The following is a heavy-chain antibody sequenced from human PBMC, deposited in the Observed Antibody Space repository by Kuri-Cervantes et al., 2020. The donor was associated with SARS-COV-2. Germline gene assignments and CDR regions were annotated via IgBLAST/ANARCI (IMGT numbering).Heavy chain of an antibody. CDR1: GYTFTAYY. J-gene: IGHJ4*02. Sequence: SVKVSCKASGYTFTAYYMHWVRQAPGQGLEWMGGIIPIFGTANYAQKFQGRVTITTDESTSTAYMELSSLRSEDTAVYYCASCTSCYFGDYRVTFDYWGQGTLVTVSS. CDR3: ASCTSCYFGDYRVTFDY. CDR2: IIPIFGTA. D-gene: IGHD2-2*01. V-gene: IGHV1-69*05.